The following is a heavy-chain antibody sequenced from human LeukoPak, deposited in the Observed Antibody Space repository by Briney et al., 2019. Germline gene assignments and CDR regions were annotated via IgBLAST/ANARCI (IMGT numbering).Heavy chain of an antibody. V-gene: IGHV4-39*01. D-gene: IGHD4-17*01. CDR2: IYYSGGT. J-gene: IGHJ4*02. CDR3: ARPNSDYGRGYFDY. Sequence: PSETLSLTCTVSGGSISSSSYYWGWIRQPPGKGLEWIGSIYYSGGTYYNPSLKSRVTISVDTSKNQFSLKLSSVTAADTAVYYCARPNSDYGRGYFDYWGQGTLVTVSS. CDR1: GGSISSSSYY.